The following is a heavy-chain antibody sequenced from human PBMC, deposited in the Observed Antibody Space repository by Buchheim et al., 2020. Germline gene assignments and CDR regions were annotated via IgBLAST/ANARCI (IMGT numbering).Heavy chain of an antibody. D-gene: IGHD2-8*01. CDR3: AKDYIAANGVFDAFDI. CDR2: VGGGGENT. Sequence: EVQLLESGGDLVQPGGSLRLSCTASGFTFANYAMNWVRQAPGKGLEWVSHVGGGGENTYYANSVKGRFTISRDNSKKTLYLQMNSLRVDDTALYYCAKDYIAANGVFDAFDIWGQGT. V-gene: IGHV3-23*01. CDR1: GFTFANYA. J-gene: IGHJ3*02.